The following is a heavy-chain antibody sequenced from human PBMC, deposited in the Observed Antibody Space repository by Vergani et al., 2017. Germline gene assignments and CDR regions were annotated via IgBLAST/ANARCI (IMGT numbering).Heavy chain of an antibody. CDR2: IIPIFGTA. CDR1: GGTFSSYA. CDR3: AARGLRCSSTSCHPRGGREPNQGAFDI. Sequence: QVQLVQSGAEVKKPGSSVKVSCKASGGTFSSYAISWVRQAPGQGLEWMGGIIPIFGTANYAQKFQGRVTITADESTSTAYMELRRLRSEDTAVNYWAARGLRCSSTSCHPRGGREPNQGAFDIGGQGTMVTVSS. J-gene: IGHJ3*02. D-gene: IGHD2-2*01. V-gene: IGHV1-69*12.